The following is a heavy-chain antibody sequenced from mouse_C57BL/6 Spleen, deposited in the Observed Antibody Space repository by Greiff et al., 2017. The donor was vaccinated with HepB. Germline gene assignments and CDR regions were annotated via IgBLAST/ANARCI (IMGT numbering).Heavy chain of an antibody. CDR2: IYPRDGST. CDR3: ARNGHYYGSSYWYFDV. D-gene: IGHD1-1*01. J-gene: IGHJ1*03. Sequence: QVQLQQSGPELVKPGASVKLSCKASGYTFTSYDINWVKQRPGQGLEWIGWIYPRDGSTKYNEKFKGKATLTVDTSSSTAYMELHSLTSEDSAVYFCARNGHYYGSSYWYFDVWGTGTTVTVSS. CDR1: GYTFTSYD. V-gene: IGHV1-85*01.